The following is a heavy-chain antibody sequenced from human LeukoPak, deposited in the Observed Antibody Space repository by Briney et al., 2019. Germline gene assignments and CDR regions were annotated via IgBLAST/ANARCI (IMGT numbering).Heavy chain of an antibody. J-gene: IGHJ4*02. CDR1: GFTFTNGW. D-gene: IGHD3-10*01. CDR3: ATDLGLTMIRGVIVH. V-gene: IGHV3-15*01. CDR2: IKSKGDGETT. Sequence: GGSLRLSSAASGFTFTNGWMTWVRQAPGKGLEWVGRIKSKGDGETTDYGAPVKGRFTMSRDDSKATLYLQMNFLQAEDTAVYYCATDLGLTMIRGVIVHWGQGALVIVSS.